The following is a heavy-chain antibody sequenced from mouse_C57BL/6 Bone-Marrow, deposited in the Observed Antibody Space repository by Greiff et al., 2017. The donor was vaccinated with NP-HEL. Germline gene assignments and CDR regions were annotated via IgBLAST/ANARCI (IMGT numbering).Heavy chain of an antibody. CDR1: GFTFSSYG. CDR2: ISSCGSYT. D-gene: IGHD2-4*01. Sequence: EVQLVESGGDLVKPGGSLKLSCAASGFTFSSYGMSWVRQTPDKRLEWVATISSCGSYTYYPDSVKGRFTLSRDNAKNTLYLQMSSLKSEDTAMDYCASPYDYDVAWFAYWGQGTLVTVSA. V-gene: IGHV5-6*01. J-gene: IGHJ3*01. CDR3: ASPYDYDVAWFAY.